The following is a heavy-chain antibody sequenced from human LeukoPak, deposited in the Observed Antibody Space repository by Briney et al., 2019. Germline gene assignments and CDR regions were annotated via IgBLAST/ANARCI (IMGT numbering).Heavy chain of an antibody. Sequence: SVKVSCKPSGGTFSSYAISWVRQAPGQGLEWMGIFNPILDKANYAQRFQGRVTITADKSTSTAYMELSSLRSEDTAVHYCARSALAGYSYGYSDYWGQGPWSPSPQ. CDR2: FNPILDKA. J-gene: IGHJ4*02. D-gene: IGHD5-18*01. V-gene: IGHV1-69*04. CDR3: ARSALAGYSYGYSDY. CDR1: GGTFSSYA.